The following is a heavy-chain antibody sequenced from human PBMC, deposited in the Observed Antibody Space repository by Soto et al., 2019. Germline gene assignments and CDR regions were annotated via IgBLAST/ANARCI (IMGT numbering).Heavy chain of an antibody. Sequence: QITLKESGPTLVKPTQTPTLTCTFSGSSLSTSGVGVAWIRQPPGKALEWLADVHWNDDNHYSPSLKSRLTIIKDTSKNQVVLTITNMDPVDTATYYCAHRRLGNGMDVWGQGTTVTVSS. CDR3: AHRRLGNGMDV. V-gene: IGHV2-5*01. D-gene: IGHD3-16*01. CDR1: GSSLSTSGVG. J-gene: IGHJ6*02. CDR2: VHWNDDN.